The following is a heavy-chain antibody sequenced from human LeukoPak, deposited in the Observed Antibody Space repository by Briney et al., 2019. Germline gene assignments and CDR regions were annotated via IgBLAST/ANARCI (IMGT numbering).Heavy chain of an antibody. CDR3: ARADKGGYYDY. J-gene: IGHJ4*02. CDR2: IGTSADT. D-gene: IGHD2-15*01. V-gene: IGHV3-13*01. CDR1: GFTFSSSD. Sequence: GGSLRLSCAASGFTFSSSDMLWVRQAAGKSLEWVSAIGTSADTYYPGSVKGRFTISRENARSSLYLQMNNLRAGDTAVYYCARADKGGYYDYWGRGTLVTVSS.